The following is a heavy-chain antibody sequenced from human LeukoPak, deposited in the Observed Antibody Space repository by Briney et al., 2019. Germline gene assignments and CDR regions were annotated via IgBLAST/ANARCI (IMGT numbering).Heavy chain of an antibody. V-gene: IGHV1-24*01. J-gene: IGHJ3*02. CDR2: FDPEDGET. Sequence: ASVKVSCKVSGYTLTELSMHWVRQAPGKGLEWMGGFDPEDGETIYAQKFQGRVTMTGDTSTDTAYMELSSLRSEDTAVYYCARPARRHYYDSSGYYYEGDAFDIWGQGTMVTVSS. CDR1: GYTLTELS. D-gene: IGHD3-22*01. CDR3: ARPARRHYYDSSGYYYEGDAFDI.